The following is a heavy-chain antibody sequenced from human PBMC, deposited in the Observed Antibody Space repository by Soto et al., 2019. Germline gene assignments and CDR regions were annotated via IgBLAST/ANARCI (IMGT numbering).Heavy chain of an antibody. D-gene: IGHD4-17*01. CDR3: ARRRDDYEDQPVLEA. Sequence: VQLQESGPGLVKPSETLSLTCTVSGGSVSSGAYYWSWIRQPPGKGLEWIGCIYDNGSSYYSPSLKSRVTISVETAKNQFSLTLHSVRAADLAGYYCARRRDDYEDQPVLEAWGQGIVVIVSS. V-gene: IGHV4-61*08. CDR2: IYDNGSS. J-gene: IGHJ5*02. CDR1: GGSVSSGAYY.